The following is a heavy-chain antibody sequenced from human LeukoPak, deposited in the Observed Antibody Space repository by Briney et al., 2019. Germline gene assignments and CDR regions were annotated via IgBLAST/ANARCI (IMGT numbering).Heavy chain of an antibody. V-gene: IGHV4-61*02. CDR1: GGSISSGSYY. CDR2: IYTSGST. CDR3: AAGHDYGGNTFDY. J-gene: IGHJ4*02. D-gene: IGHD4-23*01. Sequence: SQTLSLTCTVSGGSISSGSYYWSWIRQPAGKGLDWIGRIYTSGSTNYNPSLKSRVTISVDTSKNQFSLKLSSVTAADTAVYYCAAGHDYGGNTFDYWGQGTLVTVSS.